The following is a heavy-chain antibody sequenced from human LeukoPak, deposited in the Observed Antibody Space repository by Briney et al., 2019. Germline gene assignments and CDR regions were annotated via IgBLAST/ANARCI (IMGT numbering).Heavy chain of an antibody. Sequence: PGGSLRLSCAASGFTFSSYGMHWVRQAPGKGLEWVAVIWYDGSNKYYADSVKGRFTISRDNSKNTLYLQMNGLRAEDTAVYYCARDYEYGDYVGHNIDYWGQGTLVTVSS. CDR2: IWYDGSNK. CDR1: GFTFSSYG. J-gene: IGHJ4*02. V-gene: IGHV3-33*01. D-gene: IGHD4-17*01. CDR3: ARDYEYGDYVGHNIDY.